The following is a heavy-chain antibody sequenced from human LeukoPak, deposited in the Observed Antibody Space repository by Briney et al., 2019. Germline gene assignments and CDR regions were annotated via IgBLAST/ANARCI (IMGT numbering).Heavy chain of an antibody. Sequence: SETLSLTCTVSGYSISSGYYWGWIRQPPGKGLEWIGSIYHSGSTYYNPSLKSRVTISVDTSKNQFSLKLSSVTAADTAVYYCARDGLYYYDSSGYYGGIDYWGQGTLVTVSS. CDR2: IYHSGST. CDR1: GYSISSGYY. V-gene: IGHV4-38-2*02. J-gene: IGHJ4*02. D-gene: IGHD3-22*01. CDR3: ARDGLYYYDSSGYYGGIDY.